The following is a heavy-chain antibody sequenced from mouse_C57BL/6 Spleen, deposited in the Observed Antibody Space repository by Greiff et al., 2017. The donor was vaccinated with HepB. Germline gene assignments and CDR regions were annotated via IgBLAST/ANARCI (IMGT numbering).Heavy chain of an antibody. J-gene: IGHJ3*01. CDR1: GYTFTSYW. CDR3: ADYGYDWFAY. Sequence: QVQLKQPGAELVKPGASVKLSCKASGYTFTSYWMHWVKQRPGQGLEWIGMIHPNSGSTNYNEKFKSKATLTVDKSSSTAYMQLSSLTSEDSAVYYCADYGYDWFAYWGQGTLVTVSA. CDR2: IHPNSGST. D-gene: IGHD2-2*01. V-gene: IGHV1-64*01.